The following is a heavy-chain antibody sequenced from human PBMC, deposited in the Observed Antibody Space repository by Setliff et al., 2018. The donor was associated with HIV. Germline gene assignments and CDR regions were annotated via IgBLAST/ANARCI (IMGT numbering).Heavy chain of an antibody. D-gene: IGHD3-16*02. J-gene: IGHJ3*02. V-gene: IGHV4-59*01. Sequence: SETLSLTCSVSNDSITYYYWNWIRQPPGKGLEWIGNIFDSENTNYNPSLKSRVTISLDTSKNQFSLNLSSVTAADTAVYYCATADFPPPSYIWESYRSGAFDIWGQGTMVTVSS. CDR2: IFDSENT. CDR3: ATADFPPPSYIWESYRSGAFDI. CDR1: NDSITYYY.